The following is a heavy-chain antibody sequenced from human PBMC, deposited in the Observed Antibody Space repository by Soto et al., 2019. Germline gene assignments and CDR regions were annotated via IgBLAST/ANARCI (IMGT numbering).Heavy chain of an antibody. CDR2: INSDGSST. CDR1: GFTFSSYW. J-gene: IGHJ4*02. D-gene: IGHD6-19*01. CDR3: ASGYSSGWYAGATDY. V-gene: IGHV3-74*01. Sequence: EVQLVESGGGLVQPGGSLRLSCAASGFTFSSYWMHWVRQAPGKGLVWVSRINSDGSSTSYADSVKGRFTISRDNAKNTLYLQMNSLRAEDTAVYHCASGYSSGWYAGATDYWGQGNLVTVSS.